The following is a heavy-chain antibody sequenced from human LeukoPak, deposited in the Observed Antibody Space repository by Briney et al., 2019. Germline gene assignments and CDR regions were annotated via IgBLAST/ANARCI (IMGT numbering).Heavy chain of an antibody. CDR3: ARDYPDYGDYASMGAFDI. CDR1: GFTFSSYA. J-gene: IGHJ3*02. D-gene: IGHD4-17*01. Sequence: PGGPLRLSCAASGFTFSSYAMHWVRQAPGKGLEYVSAISSNGGSTYYANSVKGRFTISRDNSKNTLYLQMGSLRAEDMAVYYCARDYPDYGDYASMGAFDIWGQGTMVTVSS. V-gene: IGHV3-64*01. CDR2: ISSNGGST.